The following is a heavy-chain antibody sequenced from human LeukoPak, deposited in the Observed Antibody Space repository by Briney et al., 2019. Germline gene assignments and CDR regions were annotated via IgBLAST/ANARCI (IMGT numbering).Heavy chain of an antibody. J-gene: IGHJ3*02. CDR1: GFNFRNYA. D-gene: IGHD6-19*01. CDR2: ISAGATRT. CDR3: AKEHSSGWSRNAFDI. Sequence: GGSLRLSCAASGFNFRNYAMAWVRQAPGKGLEWVSGISAGATRTYYAASVRGRFTISRDNSQNTLYLHMNSLRAEDTAVYYCAKEHSSGWSRNAFDIWGQGTMVTVSS. V-gene: IGHV3-23*01.